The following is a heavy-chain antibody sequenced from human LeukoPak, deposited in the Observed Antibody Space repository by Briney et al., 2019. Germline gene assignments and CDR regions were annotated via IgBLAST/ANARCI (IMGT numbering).Heavy chain of an antibody. Sequence: GGSLRLSCAASGFTFSTYEMNWVRQAPGKGRGWVLYISRSGSTIYYAHSLNGQFTSSRGKAKNSPYHQMNSLRAEDTAVYYCARDLPYSSGWYDFDHWGQGTLVTVSS. V-gene: IGHV3-48*03. D-gene: IGHD6-19*01. CDR2: ISRSGSTI. CDR1: GFTFSTYE. J-gene: IGHJ4*02. CDR3: ARDLPYSSGWYDFDH.